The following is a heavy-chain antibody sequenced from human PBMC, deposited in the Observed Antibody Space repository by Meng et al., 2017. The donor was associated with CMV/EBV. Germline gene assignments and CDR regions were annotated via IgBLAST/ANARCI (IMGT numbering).Heavy chain of an antibody. V-gene: IGHV3-11*01. D-gene: IGHD3-3*01. Sequence: GESLKISCAASGFTFSDYYMSWIRQAPGKGLEWVSYISSSGSTIYYADSVKGRFTISRDNAKNSLYLQMNSLRAEDTAVYYCARGAVDDFWSGYYYYGMGVWGQGTTVTVSS. CDR1: GFTFSDYY. J-gene: IGHJ6*02. CDR3: ARGAVDDFWSGYYYYGMGV. CDR2: ISSSGSTI.